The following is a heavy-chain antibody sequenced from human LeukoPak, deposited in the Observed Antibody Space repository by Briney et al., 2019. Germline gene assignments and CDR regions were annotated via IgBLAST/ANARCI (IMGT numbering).Heavy chain of an antibody. CDR2: ISCSSRYT. D-gene: IGHD1-7*01. Sequence: PGGSLRLSCAASGFTFSDYYMSWIRQAPGKGLEWVSYISCSSRYTHYADSMKGRFTISRDNDKSSLHQQMNSLRAEHTGVYYCARGNCRPPNNWGQGTLVTVSS. J-gene: IGHJ4*02. CDR1: GFTFSDYY. CDR3: ARGNCRPPNN. V-gene: IGHV3-11*06.